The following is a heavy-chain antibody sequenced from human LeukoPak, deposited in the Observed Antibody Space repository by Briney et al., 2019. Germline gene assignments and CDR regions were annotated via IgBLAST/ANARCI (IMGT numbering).Heavy chain of an antibody. CDR1: GFTFSSYX. CDR3: ARSNQADDY. Sequence: PGRSLRLSCAASGFTFSSYXXXXXXXXXXXXXXWVARINPGGSSIAYADSVKGRFTISRDNAKNTLYLQMDSLRAEDTGVYYCARSNQADDYWGQGTLVTVSS. V-gene: IGHV3-74*01. D-gene: IGHD1-14*01. J-gene: IGHJ4*02. CDR2: INPGGSSI.